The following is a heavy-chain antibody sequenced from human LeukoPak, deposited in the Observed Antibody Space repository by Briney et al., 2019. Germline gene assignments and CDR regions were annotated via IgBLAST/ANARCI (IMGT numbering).Heavy chain of an antibody. CDR2: INPSGGST. CDR1: GYTFTSYG. D-gene: IGHD3-10*02. CDR3: ARDVREQQVYYYYGMDV. V-gene: IGHV1-46*01. Sequence: GASVKVPCKASGYTFTSYGISWVRQAPGQGLEWMGTINPSGGSTRYAQKFQGRVSMTRDTSTRTVYMELSSLRSEDTAMYYCARDVREQQVYYYYGMDVWGRGTTVIVSS. J-gene: IGHJ6*02.